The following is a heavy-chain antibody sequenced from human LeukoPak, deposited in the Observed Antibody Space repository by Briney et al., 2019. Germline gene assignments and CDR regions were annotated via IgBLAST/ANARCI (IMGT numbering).Heavy chain of an antibody. CDR1: GFTFSSYW. CDR3: ARGEPYDFWSGYAAPYFDL. Sequence: PGGSLRLSCAASGFTFSSYWMHWVRQAPGKGLVWVSRINSDGSSTSYADSVKGRFTISRDNAKNSLYLQMNSLRDEDTAVYYCARGEPYDFWSGYAAPYFDLWGRGTLVTVSS. J-gene: IGHJ2*01. V-gene: IGHV3-74*01. D-gene: IGHD3-3*01. CDR2: INSDGSST.